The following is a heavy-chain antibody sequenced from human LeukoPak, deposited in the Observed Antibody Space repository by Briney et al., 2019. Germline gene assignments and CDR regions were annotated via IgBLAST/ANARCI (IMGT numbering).Heavy chain of an antibody. J-gene: IGHJ4*02. CDR1: GGSFSGYY. D-gene: IGHD7-27*01. Sequence: SETLSLTCTVYGGSFSGYYWSWIRQPPGKGLEWIGEINRSGSTNYNPSLKSRVTISVDTSKNQFSLKLSSVTAADTAVYYCARALGTSFDYWGQGTLVTVSS. V-gene: IGHV4-34*01. CDR3: ARALGTSFDY. CDR2: INRSGST.